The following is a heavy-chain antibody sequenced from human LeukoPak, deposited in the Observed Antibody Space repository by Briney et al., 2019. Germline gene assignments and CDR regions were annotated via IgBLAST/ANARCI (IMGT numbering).Heavy chain of an antibody. Sequence: SVKVSCKASGGTFSSYAISWVRQAPGQGLEWMGGIIPIFGTANYAQKFQGRVTITTDESTSTAYMELSSLRSEDTAVYYCARSSGYYYVSYFDYWGQGTRVTVSS. CDR3: ARSSGYYYVSYFDY. D-gene: IGHD3-22*01. J-gene: IGHJ4*02. V-gene: IGHV1-69*05. CDR1: GGTFSSYA. CDR2: IIPIFGTA.